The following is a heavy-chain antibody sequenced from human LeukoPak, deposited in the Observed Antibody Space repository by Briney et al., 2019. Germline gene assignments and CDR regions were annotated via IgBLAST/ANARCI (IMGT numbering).Heavy chain of an antibody. D-gene: IGHD1-20*01. J-gene: IGHJ4*02. Sequence: SETLSLTCTVSGGSISSYYWSWIRQPPGKGLEWIGYIYYSGSTNYNPSLKSRVTISVDTSKNQFSLKLSSVTAADTAVYYCARGRITGTPYLDYWGQGTLVTVSS. CDR3: ARGRITGTPYLDY. CDR2: IYYSGST. V-gene: IGHV4-59*01. CDR1: GGSISSYY.